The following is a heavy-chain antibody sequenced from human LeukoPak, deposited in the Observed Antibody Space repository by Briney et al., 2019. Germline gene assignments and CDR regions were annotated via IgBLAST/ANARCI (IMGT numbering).Heavy chain of an antibody. CDR1: GFTFSSYG. Sequence: GGSLRLSCAASGFTFSSYGMHWVRQAPGKGLEWVAFIRYDGSNKYYADSVKGRFTISRDNSKNTLYLQMNSLRAEDTAVYYCATTLGIVVVPAATDYWGQGTLVTVSS. V-gene: IGHV3-30*02. D-gene: IGHD2-2*01. CDR3: ATTLGIVVVPAATDY. J-gene: IGHJ4*02. CDR2: IRYDGSNK.